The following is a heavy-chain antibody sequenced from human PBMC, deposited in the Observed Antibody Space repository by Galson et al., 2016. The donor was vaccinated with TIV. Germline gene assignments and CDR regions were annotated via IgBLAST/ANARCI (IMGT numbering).Heavy chain of an antibody. Sequence: QSGAEVKIPGPSVKVSCKASGGTFGSHTIHWVRQAPGQGLEWMGRIFPILQITHHEQKFQGRITITADDSASTAYMELTSLKSEDTAVYFCARDDLSGDRSIDSWGQGTLVAVSS. CDR2: IFPILQIT. CDR1: GGTFGSHT. CDR3: ARDDLSGDRSIDS. V-gene: IGHV1-69*04. D-gene: IGHD2-21*01. J-gene: IGHJ4*02.